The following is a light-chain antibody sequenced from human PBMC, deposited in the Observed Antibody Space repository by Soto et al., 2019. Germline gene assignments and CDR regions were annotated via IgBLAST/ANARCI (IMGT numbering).Light chain of an antibody. V-gene: IGLV2-11*01. CDR2: DVS. Sequence: QSALTQPRSVSGSPGQSVTISCTGTSSDVGDYNYVSWYQQYPGKAPKLVIYDVSKRPSGVPDRFSGSKSGNTASLTISGLQTEDEADYYCCKFEGSYTFWVFGGGTQLTV. CDR3: CKFEGSYTFWV. J-gene: IGLJ3*02. CDR1: SSDVGDYNY.